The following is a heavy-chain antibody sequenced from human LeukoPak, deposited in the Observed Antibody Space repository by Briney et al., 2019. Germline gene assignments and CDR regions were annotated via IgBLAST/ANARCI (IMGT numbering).Heavy chain of an antibody. J-gene: IGHJ4*02. CDR3: ARVSNSSSWSPHDY. V-gene: IGHV4-59*01. CDR2: IYYSGST. Sequence: SETLSLTCTVSGGSISSYYWSWIRQPPGKGLEWIGYIYYSGSTNYNPSLKSRVTISVDTSKNQFSLKLSSVTAADTAVYYCARVSNSSSWSPHDYWGQGTLVTVSS. D-gene: IGHD6-13*01. CDR1: GGSISSYY.